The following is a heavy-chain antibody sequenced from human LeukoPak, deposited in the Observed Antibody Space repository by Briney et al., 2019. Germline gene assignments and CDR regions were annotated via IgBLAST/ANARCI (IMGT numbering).Heavy chain of an antibody. D-gene: IGHD3-10*02. Sequence: GGSLRLSCAASGFIFSSYEMNWVCQAPGKGLEWVSYISSSGSTIYYADSVKGRFTISRDNAKNSLYLQMNSLRAEDTAVYYCAELGITMIGGVWGKGTTVTISS. V-gene: IGHV3-48*03. CDR2: ISSSGSTI. CDR1: GFIFSSYE. CDR3: AELGITMIGGV. J-gene: IGHJ6*04.